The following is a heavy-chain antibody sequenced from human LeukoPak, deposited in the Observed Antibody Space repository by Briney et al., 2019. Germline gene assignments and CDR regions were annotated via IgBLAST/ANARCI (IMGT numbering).Heavy chain of an antibody. J-gene: IGHJ4*02. CDR2: ISYDGSKK. V-gene: IGHV3-30*18. D-gene: IGHD3-10*01. Sequence: GGSLRLSCAASGFTFSTYGMHWVRQAPGKGLEWVAVISYDGSKKVYADSVKGRFTISGDNSKNTLYLQMNSLRVEDTAVYYCAKDPYYYGSGSYYYFDYWGQGTLVTVSS. CDR3: AKDPYYYGSGSYYYFDY. CDR1: GFTFSTYG.